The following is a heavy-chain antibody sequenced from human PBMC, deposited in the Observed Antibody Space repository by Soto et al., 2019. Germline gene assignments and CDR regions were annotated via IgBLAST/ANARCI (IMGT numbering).Heavy chain of an antibody. Sequence: SQTLSLTCAISGDSVSSNSAAWNWIRQSPSRGLEWLGRTYYRSKWYNDYAVSVKSRITINPDTSKNQFSLQLNSVTPEDTAVYYCAREEKFKGIAAHYYFDYWGQGTLVTVSS. V-gene: IGHV6-1*01. CDR3: AREEKFKGIAAHYYFDY. D-gene: IGHD6-13*01. CDR1: GDSVSSNSAA. CDR2: TYYRSKWYN. J-gene: IGHJ4*02.